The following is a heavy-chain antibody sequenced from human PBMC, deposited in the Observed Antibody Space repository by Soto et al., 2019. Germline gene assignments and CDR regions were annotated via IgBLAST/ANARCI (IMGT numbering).Heavy chain of an antibody. J-gene: IGHJ4*02. D-gene: IGHD4-4*01. Sequence: QITLKESGPTLVKPTQTLTLTCTFSGFSLSTSGVGVGWIRQPPGKALEWLALIYWDDDKRYTPTLKSRLTITKDTSQTQVVLTMTNMDPVDTATYYCAHRPVSVAGGHFDYWGQGTLVTVSS. V-gene: IGHV2-5*02. CDR1: GFSLSTSGVG. CDR2: IYWDDDK. CDR3: AHRPVSVAGGHFDY.